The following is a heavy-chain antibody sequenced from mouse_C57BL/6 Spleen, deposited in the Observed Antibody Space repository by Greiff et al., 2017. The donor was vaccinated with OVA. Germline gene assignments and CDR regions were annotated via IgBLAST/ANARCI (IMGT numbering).Heavy chain of an antibody. Sequence: QVQLQQSGAELMKPGTSVKLSCKATGYTFTGYWIEWVKQRPGHGLEWIGEILPGSGSTNYNEKFKGKATFTADTSSNTAYMQLSSLTTEDSAIYYCACLPIYYGNYVDFDYWGQGTTLTVSS. V-gene: IGHV1-9*01. J-gene: IGHJ2*01. CDR3: ACLPIYYGNYVDFDY. CDR1: GYTFTGYW. CDR2: ILPGSGST. D-gene: IGHD2-1*01.